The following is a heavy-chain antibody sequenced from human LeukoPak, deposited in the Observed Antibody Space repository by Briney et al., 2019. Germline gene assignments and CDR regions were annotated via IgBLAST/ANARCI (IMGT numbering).Heavy chain of an antibody. CDR3: ARYRDGDRDISLDI. D-gene: IGHD4-17*01. CDR2: INYRGTT. J-gene: IGHJ4*02. Sequence: PSETLSPTCTVSGDSITSDYWSWIRQPPGEGVEGIGFINYRGTTSYNPSLTSRVAISRDMSKNQFALSLNSVSAADTAVYYCARYRDGDRDISLDIWGQGTLVTVSS. CDR1: GDSITSDY. V-gene: IGHV4-59*08.